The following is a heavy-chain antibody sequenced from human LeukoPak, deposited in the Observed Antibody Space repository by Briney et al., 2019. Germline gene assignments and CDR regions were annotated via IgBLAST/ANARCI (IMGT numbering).Heavy chain of an antibody. Sequence: PSETLSLTCTVSGGSISSYYWSWIRQPPGKGLEWIGYIYYSGSTNYSPSLKSRVTISVDTSKNQFSLKLSSVTAADTAVYYCARVESSGSKGDAFDIWGQGTMVTVPS. CDR3: ARVESSGSKGDAFDI. V-gene: IGHV4-59*12. D-gene: IGHD3-22*01. J-gene: IGHJ3*02. CDR1: GGSISSYY. CDR2: IYYSGST.